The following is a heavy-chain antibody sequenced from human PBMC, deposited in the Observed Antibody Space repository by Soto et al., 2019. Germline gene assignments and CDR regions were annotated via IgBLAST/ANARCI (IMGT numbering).Heavy chain of an antibody. J-gene: IGHJ4*02. CDR2: IYYSGTT. D-gene: IGHD4-17*01. Sequence: SETLSLTCTISRGAISSYYWSWIRQPPGKDLEWIGSIYYSGTTNYNPSLKSRVLISVDTSKNQFSLSLSSVTASDTAVYHCVRSVYGEFLYFDVWGRGTLVTVSS. CDR1: RGAISSYY. V-gene: IGHV4-59*08. CDR3: VRSVYGEFLYFDV.